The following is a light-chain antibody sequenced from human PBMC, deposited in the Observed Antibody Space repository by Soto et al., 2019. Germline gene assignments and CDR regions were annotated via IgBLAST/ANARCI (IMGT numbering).Light chain of an antibody. Sequence: EIVLTQSPGILSLSPGARATLSCRASQTVAYTSLAWYQQRPGQAPRLLIYGTSTRATGTPDRFIGSGSGTAFTLTISRLEPEDFAVYYCHQFASTPRTFGQGTKVETK. CDR3: HQFASTPRT. V-gene: IGKV3-20*01. CDR1: QTVAYTS. CDR2: GTS. J-gene: IGKJ1*01.